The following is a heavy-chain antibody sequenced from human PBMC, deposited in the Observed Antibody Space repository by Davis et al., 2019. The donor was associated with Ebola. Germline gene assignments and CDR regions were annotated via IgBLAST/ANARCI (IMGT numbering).Heavy chain of an antibody. CDR2: FIPMLGIP. J-gene: IGHJ4*02. V-gene: IGHV1-69*04. Sequence: AASVKVSCKASGGTFSTYAIDWVRQAPGQGLEWMGRFIPMLGIPNYAQRFQGRVTITADKSTSIAYMELSSLRSEDTAMYYCARDLGTAMATEWGQGTLVTVSS. CDR3: ARDLGTAMATE. D-gene: IGHD5-18*01. CDR1: GGTFSTYA.